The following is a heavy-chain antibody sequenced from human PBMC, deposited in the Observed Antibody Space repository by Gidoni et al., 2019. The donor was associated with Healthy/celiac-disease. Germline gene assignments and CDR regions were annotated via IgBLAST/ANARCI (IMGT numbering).Heavy chain of an antibody. D-gene: IGHD5-12*01. CDR3: ARRPRRDGYNHFDY. CDR2: IYYSGST. Sequence: QVQLQESGPGLVKPSETLSLPCTVSGGSISSYYWSWIRQPPGKGLEWIGYIYYSGSTNYNPSLKSRVTISVDTSKNQFSLKLSSVTAADTAVYYCARRPRRDGYNHFDYWGQGTLVTVSS. V-gene: IGHV4-59*01. J-gene: IGHJ4*02. CDR1: GGSISSYY.